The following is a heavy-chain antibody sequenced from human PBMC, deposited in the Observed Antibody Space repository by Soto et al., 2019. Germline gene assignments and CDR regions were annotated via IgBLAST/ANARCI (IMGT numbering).Heavy chain of an antibody. D-gene: IGHD2-15*01. CDR2: IIPILGIA. CDR1: GGTFSSYT. V-gene: IGHV1-69*04. Sequence: ASVKVSCTASGGTFSSYTISWVRQAPGQGLEWMGRIIPILGIANYAQKFQGRVTMTRDTSTSTVYMELSSLRSEDMAVYYCARDLGGYCSGGSRYNNAFDIWGQGTMVTVSS. J-gene: IGHJ3*02. CDR3: ARDLGGYCSGGSRYNNAFDI.